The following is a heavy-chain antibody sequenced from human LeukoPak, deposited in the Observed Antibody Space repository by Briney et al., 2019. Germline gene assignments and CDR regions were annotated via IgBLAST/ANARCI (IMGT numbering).Heavy chain of an antibody. V-gene: IGHV3-15*01. CDR1: VLTFSNAW. CDR3: SGDYVWGRRLSDY. D-gene: IGHD3-16*01. Sequence: PGGPLRLSWAASVLTFSNAWMSWVRQAPGKGLEWVGRIKSETDGGTTDHAAPVKGRFTISRDDSKNTLYLQMNSLKTEDTAVYYCSGDYVWGRRLSDYWGQGTLVTVSS. J-gene: IGHJ4*02. CDR2: IKSETDGGTT.